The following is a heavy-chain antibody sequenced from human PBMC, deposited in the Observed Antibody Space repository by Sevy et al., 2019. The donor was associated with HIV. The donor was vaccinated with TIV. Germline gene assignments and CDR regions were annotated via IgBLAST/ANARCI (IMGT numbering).Heavy chain of an antibody. CDR2: FIPMFDTA. Sequence: ASVKVSCKASGGTFSNYAISWVRQAPGQGLEWMGGFIPMFDTANYAQKFQGKVTLTADGSTTTAYMELSSLSFDDTXXYYCAGSYFDSSGYSPLFYYGMDVWGQGTTVTVSS. CDR3: AGSYFDSSGYSPLFYYGMDV. D-gene: IGHD3-22*01. J-gene: IGHJ6*02. V-gene: IGHV1-69*13. CDR1: GGTFSNYA.